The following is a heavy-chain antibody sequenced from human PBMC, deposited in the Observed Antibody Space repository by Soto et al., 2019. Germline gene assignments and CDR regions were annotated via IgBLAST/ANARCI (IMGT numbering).Heavy chain of an antibody. CDR1: GYSFTSYW. D-gene: IGHD4-17*01. V-gene: IGHV5-51*01. J-gene: IGHJ5*02. CDR2: IYPGDSDT. CDR3: ARSSSYGFSYNWYDP. Sequence: GESLKISCKGSGYSFTSYWIGWVRQMPGKGLEWMGIIYPGDSDTRYSPSFQGPVTISADKSISTAYLQWSSLKASDTAMYYCARSSSYGFSYNWYDPWGQGTLVTVSS.